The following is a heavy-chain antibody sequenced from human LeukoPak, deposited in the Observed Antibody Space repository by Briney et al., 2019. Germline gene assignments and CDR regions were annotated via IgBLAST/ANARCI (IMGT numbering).Heavy chain of an antibody. CDR3: ARHSYRNYLGWFDP. CDR2: IYYSGST. D-gene: IGHD4-11*01. CDR1: GGSINSDDYY. J-gene: IGHJ5*02. Sequence: SETLSLTCTVSGGSINSDDYYWGWIRRPPGKGLEWIGSIYYSGSTYYNPSLKIRVTMSVDTSNNLFSLMLTSVTAADTAVYYCARHSYRNYLGWFDPWGQGTLVTVSS. V-gene: IGHV4-39*01.